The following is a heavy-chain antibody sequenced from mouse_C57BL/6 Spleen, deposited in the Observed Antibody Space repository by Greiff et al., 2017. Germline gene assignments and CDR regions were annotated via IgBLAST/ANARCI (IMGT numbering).Heavy chain of an antibody. V-gene: IGHV1-69*01. Sequence: QVQLQQPGAELVMPGASVKLSCKASGYTFTSYWMHWVKQRPGQGLEWIGEIEPSDSYTNYNQKFKGKSTLTVDKSSSTAYMQLSSLTSEDSAVYYCARRAVTFYAMDYWGQGTSVTVSS. CDR2: IEPSDSYT. D-gene: IGHD3-3*01. CDR1: GYTFTSYW. CDR3: ARRAVTFYAMDY. J-gene: IGHJ4*01.